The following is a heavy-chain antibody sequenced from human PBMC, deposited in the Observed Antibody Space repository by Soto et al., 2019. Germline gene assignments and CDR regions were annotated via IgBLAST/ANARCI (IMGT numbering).Heavy chain of an antibody. CDR1: GFTFSSYA. D-gene: IGHD2-21*01. CDR2: ISGSGTST. Sequence: GGALRHSWAASGFTFSSYALNWGRQAPGKGLEWVAEISGSGTSTYYAPSVKGRFIISSDSSKNTLYLRMYSLRAEDTAMYYCAKSLSALFSLGDFKYWGQGALVTVSS. V-gene: IGHV3-23*01. J-gene: IGHJ4*02. CDR3: AKSLSALFSLGDFKY.